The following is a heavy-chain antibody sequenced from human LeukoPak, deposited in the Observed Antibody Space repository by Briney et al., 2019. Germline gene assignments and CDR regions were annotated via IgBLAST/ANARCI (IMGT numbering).Heavy chain of an antibody. Sequence: GGSLRLSCAASGFKFQDYGMAWARQVPGKGLEWVSSISGSSENEHYAVSARGRFRISRDNSKNIFYLEMNSLRPEDTASYYCAKDSYGGSGSYYLYSFDMWGQGTMVTVSS. CDR1: GFKFQDYG. CDR3: AKDSYGGSGSYYLYSFDM. CDR2: ISGSSENE. D-gene: IGHD3-10*01. V-gene: IGHV3-23*01. J-gene: IGHJ3*02.